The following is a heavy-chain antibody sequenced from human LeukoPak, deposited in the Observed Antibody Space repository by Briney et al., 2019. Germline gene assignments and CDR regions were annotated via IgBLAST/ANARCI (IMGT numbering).Heavy chain of an antibody. Sequence: SETLSLTCTVSGGSISSRDNYWGWFRQPPGKGLEWIGSIYYSGSTYYNSSLKSRVTRSVDTSKNQFSLKLSSLTAADTAVYYCARAAYCGGDCYLFDYWGQGTLVTVFS. J-gene: IGHJ4*02. V-gene: IGHV4-39*01. CDR1: GGSISSRDNY. CDR3: ARAAYCGGDCYLFDY. D-gene: IGHD2-21*02. CDR2: IYYSGST.